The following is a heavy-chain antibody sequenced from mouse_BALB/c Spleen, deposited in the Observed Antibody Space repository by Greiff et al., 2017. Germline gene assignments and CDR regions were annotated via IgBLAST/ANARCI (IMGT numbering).Heavy chain of an antibody. D-gene: IGHD1-2*01. CDR3: TRDYGYLYYYAMDY. CDR1: GFTFSNYW. CDR2: IRLKSNNYAT. J-gene: IGHJ4*01. Sequence: EVQGVESGGGLVQPGGSMKLSCVASGFTFSNYWMNWVRQSPEKGLEWVAEIRLKSNNYATHYAESVKGRFTISRDDSKSSVYLQMNNLRAEDTGIYYCTRDYGYLYYYAMDYWGQGTSVTVSS. V-gene: IGHV6-6*02.